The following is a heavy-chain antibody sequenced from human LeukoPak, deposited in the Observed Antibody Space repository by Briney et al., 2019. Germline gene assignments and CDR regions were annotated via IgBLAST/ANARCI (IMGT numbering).Heavy chain of an antibody. V-gene: IGHV3-21*01. CDR1: GFTFSSYS. D-gene: IGHD6-6*01. J-gene: IGHJ2*01. CDR3: ARGQPETSVRAAPRPRSYWYFDL. Sequence: GGSLRLSCAASGFTFSSYSMNWVRQAPGKGPEWVSCISSSSSYIYYADSVKGRFTISRDNARNSLYLQMNSLSAEDTAVYYCARGQPETSVRAAPRPRSYWYFDLWGRGTLVTVSS. CDR2: ISSSSSYI.